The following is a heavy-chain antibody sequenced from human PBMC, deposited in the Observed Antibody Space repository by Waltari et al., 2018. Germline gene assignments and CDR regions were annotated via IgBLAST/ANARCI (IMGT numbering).Heavy chain of an antibody. CDR2: LIHTGGT. CDR1: GGSLSRSY. V-gene: IGHV4-34*12. J-gene: IGHJ3*02. CDR3: ARGGGGERRFLEWPNPFDI. D-gene: IGHD3-3*01. Sequence: QVQLQQWGAGLLKPSETLSLTCTVPGGSLSRSYSGWFSQSPGRGLEWIGELIHTGGTNYNPSLKSRVTISVDTSKNHFPLRLSSETAADTAVYYCARGGGGERRFLEWPNPFDIWGQGTVVTVSS.